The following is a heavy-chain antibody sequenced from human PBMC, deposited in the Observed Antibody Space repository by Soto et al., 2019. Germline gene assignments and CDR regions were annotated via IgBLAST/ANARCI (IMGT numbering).Heavy chain of an antibody. J-gene: IGHJ5*02. CDR3: ARQKVHSSSWSLVYNWFDP. Sequence: SETLSLTCAVYGGSFSGYYWSWIRQPPGKGPEWIGEINHSGSTNYNPSLKSRVTISVDTSKNQFSLKLSSVTAADTAVYYCARQKVHSSSWSLVYNWFDPWGQGTLVTVS. CDR2: INHSGST. CDR1: GGSFSGYY. V-gene: IGHV4-34*01. D-gene: IGHD6-13*01.